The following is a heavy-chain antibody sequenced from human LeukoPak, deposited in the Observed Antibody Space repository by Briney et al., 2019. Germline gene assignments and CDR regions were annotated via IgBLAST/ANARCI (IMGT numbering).Heavy chain of an antibody. V-gene: IGHV3-11*06. CDR1: GFTFSDYY. Sequence: GGSQRLSCAASGFTFSDYYMSWIRQAPGKGLEWVSYISSSSSYTNYADSVKGRFTISRDNAKNSLYLQMNSLRAEDTAVYYCARAPSPMVPYYFDYWGQGTLVTVSS. D-gene: IGHD3-10*01. CDR2: ISSSSSYT. J-gene: IGHJ4*02. CDR3: ARAPSPMVPYYFDY.